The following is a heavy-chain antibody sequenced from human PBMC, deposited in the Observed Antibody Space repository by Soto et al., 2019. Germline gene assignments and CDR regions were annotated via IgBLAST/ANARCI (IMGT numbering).Heavy chain of an antibody. D-gene: IGHD6-6*01. V-gene: IGHV3-23*01. Sequence: EVQLLESGGDLIQPGGSLRLSCVASGFTFSNYAIYWVRQAPGKGLEWVSGVSGGSGDTTYYTDSVRGRFTISRDNSKNTVYLHLDRLRAEDTAVYYCAVRAYSSSSDFDHWGRGTLVSVSS. CDR1: GFTFSNYA. CDR2: VSGGSGDTT. J-gene: IGHJ4*02. CDR3: AVRAYSSSSDFDH.